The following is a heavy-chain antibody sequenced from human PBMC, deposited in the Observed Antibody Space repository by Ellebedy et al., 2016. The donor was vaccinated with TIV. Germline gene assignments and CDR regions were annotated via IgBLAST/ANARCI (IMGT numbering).Heavy chain of an antibody. Sequence: GESLKISCVASGFTFSSYAMHWVRQAPGKGLEWVSVISYDGSSEYYADSVKGRFTISRDNARNTLDLQMNSLRGDDTAVYYCATDRYRFQTFIVGAAVENWGQGTLVSVSS. J-gene: IGHJ4*02. CDR1: GFTFSSYA. CDR3: ATDRYRFQTFIVGAAVEN. D-gene: IGHD1-26*01. V-gene: IGHV3-30-3*01. CDR2: ISYDGSSE.